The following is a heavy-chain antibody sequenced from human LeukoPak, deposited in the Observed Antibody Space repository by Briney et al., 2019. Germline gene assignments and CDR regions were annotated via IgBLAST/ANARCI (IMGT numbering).Heavy chain of an antibody. Sequence: SETLSLTCTVSGGSISSYYWSWIRQPPGKGLEWIGYIYYSGSTNHNPSLKSRVTISVDTSKNQFSLKLSSVTAADTAVYYCARGSYDSSGYAFGYWGQGTLVTVSS. J-gene: IGHJ4*02. V-gene: IGHV4-59*08. CDR3: ARGSYDSSGYAFGY. CDR2: IYYSGST. CDR1: GGSISSYY. D-gene: IGHD3-22*01.